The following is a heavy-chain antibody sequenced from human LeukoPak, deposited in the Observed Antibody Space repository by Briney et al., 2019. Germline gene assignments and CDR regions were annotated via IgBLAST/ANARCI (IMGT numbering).Heavy chain of an antibody. CDR2: IYYSGST. D-gene: IGHD6-13*01. V-gene: IGHV4-59*12. J-gene: IGHJ4*02. CDR3: ARARLGIAAAGTDHFDY. Sequence: SETLSLTCTVSGGSISSYYWSWIRQPPGKGLEWIGYIYYSGSTKYNPSLKSRVTISVDTSKNQFSLKLSSVTAADTAVYYCARARLGIAAAGTDHFDYWGQGTLVTVSS. CDR1: GGSISSYY.